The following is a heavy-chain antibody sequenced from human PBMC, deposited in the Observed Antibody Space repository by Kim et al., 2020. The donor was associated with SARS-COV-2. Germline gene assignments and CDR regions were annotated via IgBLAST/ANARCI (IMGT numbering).Heavy chain of an antibody. V-gene: IGHV4-34*01. J-gene: IGHJ6*02. Sequence: SETLSLTCAVYGGSFSGYYWRWIRQPPGKGLEWIGEINHSGSTNYNPSLKSRVTISVDTSKNQFSLKLSSVTAADTAVYYCARGADYDILTGYLGMDVWGQGTTVTVSS. CDR2: INHSGST. CDR1: GGSFSGYY. D-gene: IGHD3-9*01. CDR3: ARGADYDILTGYLGMDV.